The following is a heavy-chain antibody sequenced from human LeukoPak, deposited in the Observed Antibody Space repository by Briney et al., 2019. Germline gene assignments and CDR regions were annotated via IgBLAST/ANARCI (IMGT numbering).Heavy chain of an antibody. D-gene: IGHD5-18*01. CDR1: GFTFSSYS. CDR2: ISSSSSYI. J-gene: IGHJ6*02. Sequence: GGSLRLSCAASGFTFSSYSMNWVRQAPGKGLVWVSSISSSSSYIYYADSVKGRFTISRDNAKNSLYLQMNSLRAEDTAVYYCARDSISTAMVPYYYYYYGMDVWGQGTTVTVSS. CDR3: ARDSISTAMVPYYYYYYGMDV. V-gene: IGHV3-21*01.